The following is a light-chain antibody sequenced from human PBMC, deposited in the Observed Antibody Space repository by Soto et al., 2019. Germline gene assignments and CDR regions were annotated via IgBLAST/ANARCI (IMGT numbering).Light chain of an antibody. CDR1: QGISNY. Sequence: DIQMTQSPSSLSASVGDRVTITCRASQGISNYLAWYQQQPGKVPKLLIYVASTLQSGVPSRFSGSGSGTDFTLTISSMQPEDVATYYCQKYNSAPWTFGQGTKVEIK. CDR3: QKYNSAPWT. J-gene: IGKJ1*01. CDR2: VAS. V-gene: IGKV1-27*01.